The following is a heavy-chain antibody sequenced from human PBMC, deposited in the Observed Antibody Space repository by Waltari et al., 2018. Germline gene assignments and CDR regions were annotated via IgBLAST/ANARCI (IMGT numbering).Heavy chain of an antibody. Sequence: QVQLQQWGAGLLKPSETLSLTCAVYGGSFSGYYWSWIRHPPGKGLEWIGEINHSGSTNYNPSLKSRVTISVDTSKNQFSLKLSSVTAADTAVYYCARGARDYVWGSYRFFDYWGQGTLVTVSS. V-gene: IGHV4-34*01. CDR2: INHSGST. CDR3: ARGARDYVWGSYRFFDY. CDR1: GGSFSGYY. J-gene: IGHJ4*02. D-gene: IGHD3-16*02.